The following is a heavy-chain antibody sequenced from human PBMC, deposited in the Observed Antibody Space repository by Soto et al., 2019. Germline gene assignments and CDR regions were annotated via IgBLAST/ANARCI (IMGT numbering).Heavy chain of an antibody. V-gene: IGHV3-43*02. J-gene: IGHJ6*02. CDR1: GFTFDDYA. Sequence: GGSLRLSCAASGFTFDDYAMHWVRQAPGKGLEWVSLISGDGGSTYYADSVKGRFTISRDNSRNSLYLQMNSLRTEDTALYYCAKDEGFGELLYCACGMDDWGQGTTVTVSS. D-gene: IGHD3-10*01. CDR3: AKDEGFGELLYCACGMDD. CDR2: ISGDGGST.